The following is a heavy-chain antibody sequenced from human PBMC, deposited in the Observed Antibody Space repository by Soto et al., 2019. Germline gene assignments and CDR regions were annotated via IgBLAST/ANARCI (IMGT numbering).Heavy chain of an antibody. V-gene: IGHV3-15*07. D-gene: IGHD6-25*01. CDR1: GFSFTNAW. CDR2: IKSKTDGGTT. CDR3: TTSIKAKVSG. J-gene: IGHJ4*02. Sequence: EVQLVESGGGLVKPGGSLRLSCAASGFSFTNAWMNWVRQAPGKGLKWVGRIKSKTDGGTTDYAAPVKGRFTISRDDSKNTLYLQMNSLITEDTAVYYCTTSIKAKVSGWGQGTLVTVSS.